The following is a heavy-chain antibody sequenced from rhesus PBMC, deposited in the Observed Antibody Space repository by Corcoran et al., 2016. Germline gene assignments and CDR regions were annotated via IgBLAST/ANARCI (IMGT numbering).Heavy chain of an antibody. V-gene: IGHV4S12*01. CDR3: AREAVVGVDV. J-gene: IGHJ5-2*02. D-gene: IGHD3-16*01. Sequence: QVQLQESGPGVVKPSETLSLTCAVSGGSISSGYYYWSWIRQPPGKGLEWIGGIYSNSESTNDSPSRKSRVTMSKDTSKNQCSLKLSSVTAADTAVYYCAREAVVGVDVWGRGVLVTVSS. CDR2: IYSNSEST. CDR1: GGSISSGYYY.